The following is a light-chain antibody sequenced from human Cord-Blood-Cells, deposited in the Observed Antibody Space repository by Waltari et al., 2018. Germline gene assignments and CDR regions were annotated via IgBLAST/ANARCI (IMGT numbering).Light chain of an antibody. Sequence: DIQMTQSPSTLSASVGDRVTITCRASQSISSWLAWYQQKPGKAPKLLIYKASSLESGVPSRFSGSGSGTEFTLTISSLQPDDFATYYCQQYNSYSPEFGQGP. CDR3: QQYNSYSPE. J-gene: IGKJ1*01. CDR2: KAS. CDR1: QSISSW. V-gene: IGKV1-5*03.